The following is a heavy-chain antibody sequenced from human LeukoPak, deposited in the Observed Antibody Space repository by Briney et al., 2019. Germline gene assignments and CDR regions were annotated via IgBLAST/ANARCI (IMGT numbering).Heavy chain of an antibody. CDR3: VRGSYTSSWHNWFDP. D-gene: IGHD6-13*01. CDR2: ISSIGGST. CDR1: GFTFSSFA. J-gene: IGHJ5*02. Sequence: GGSLRLSCSASGFTFSSFAMHWVRQAPGKGLEYVSAISSIGGSTFYADSVKGRFTISRDNSKNTLYLQMSSLRAEDTSVYYCVRGSYTSSWHNWFDPWGQGTLVTVSS. V-gene: IGHV3-64D*06.